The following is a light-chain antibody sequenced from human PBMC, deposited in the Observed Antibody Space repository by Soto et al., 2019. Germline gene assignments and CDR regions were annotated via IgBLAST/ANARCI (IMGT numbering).Light chain of an antibody. Sequence: QSALTQPPSASGSPGQSVTISCTGTSSDIGAYKYVSWYQQYPGKAPKLIIFEVSNRPSGVSNRFSGSKSGNTASLTIAGLQAEDEADYHCSSYTTGSTLYVFGGGTKVTVL. CDR3: SSYTTGSTLYV. J-gene: IGLJ1*01. V-gene: IGLV2-14*01. CDR1: SSDIGAYKY. CDR2: EVS.